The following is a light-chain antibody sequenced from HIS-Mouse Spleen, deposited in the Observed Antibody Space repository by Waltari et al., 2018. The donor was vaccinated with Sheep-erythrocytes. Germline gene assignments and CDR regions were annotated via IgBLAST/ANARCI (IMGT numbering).Light chain of an antibody. J-gene: IGKJ5*01. CDR3: QQANSFRIT. V-gene: IGKV1-12*01. Sequence: DIQMTQSPSSVSASVGDRVTIPCRASQGSGSWLAWYQQKPGKAPKLLIYAASSSQSGVPSRFSGSGSGTDFTLTISRLQPEDFAPYCCQQANSFRITFGQGTRLEIK. CDR1: QGSGSW. CDR2: AAS.